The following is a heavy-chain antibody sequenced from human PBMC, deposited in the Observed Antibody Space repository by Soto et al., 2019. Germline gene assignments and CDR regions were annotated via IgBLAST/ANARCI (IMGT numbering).Heavy chain of an antibody. CDR1: GGYISTNW. Sequence: QVQLQESGPGLVKPSGTLSLTCAVSGGYISTNWWSWVRQPPGKGLEWIGEVDHAGSTNYNASLKSRVTLSVDKSKNQFSLTLISLTAADTAVYYCEGSTEWRLDYWGQGSLVTVSS. D-gene: IGHD3-3*01. V-gene: IGHV4-4*02. CDR2: VDHAGST. J-gene: IGHJ4*02. CDR3: EGSTEWRLDY.